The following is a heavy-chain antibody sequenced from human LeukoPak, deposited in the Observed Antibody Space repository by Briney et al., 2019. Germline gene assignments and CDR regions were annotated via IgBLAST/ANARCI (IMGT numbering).Heavy chain of an antibody. J-gene: IGHJ4*02. V-gene: IGHV3-9*01. CDR2: ISWNSGSL. CDR3: AKALQTSGTAAFDH. Sequence: GRSLRLSCAASGFTFDDYAIFWVRQAPGKGLEWVSGISWNSGSLGYADSVKGRFTISRDNAKKTLYLQMLSLRAEDTALYYCAKALQTSGTAAFDHWGQGTLVTVSS. CDR1: GFTFDDYA. D-gene: IGHD3-10*01.